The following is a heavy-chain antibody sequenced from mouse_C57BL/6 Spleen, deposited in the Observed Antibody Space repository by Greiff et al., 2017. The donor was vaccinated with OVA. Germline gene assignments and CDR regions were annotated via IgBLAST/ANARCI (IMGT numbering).Heavy chain of an antibody. V-gene: IGHV1-26*01. D-gene: IGHD1-1*02. J-gene: IGHJ2*01. CDR3: ARRGYGDYFDY. CDR1: GYTFTDYY. Sequence: VQLQQSGPELVKPGASVKISCKASGYTFTDYYMNWVKQSHGKSLEWIGDINPNNGGTSYNQKLKGKATLTVDKSSSTAYMELRSLTSEDSAVYYCARRGYGDYFDYWGQGTTLTVSS. CDR2: INPNNGGT.